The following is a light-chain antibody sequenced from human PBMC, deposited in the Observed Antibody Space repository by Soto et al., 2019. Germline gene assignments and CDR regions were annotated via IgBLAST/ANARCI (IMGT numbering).Light chain of an antibody. CDR3: SSYTDSTNYV. Sequence: QSVLTQPPSASGSPGQSITISCTGTSSDVGTRNFVSWYQQHPGKAPKLMIYQVTNRPSGVSNRFSGSKSGNTASLTISGLQAEDEADYYCSSYTDSTNYVFGTGTKVTVL. V-gene: IGLV2-14*01. CDR2: QVT. J-gene: IGLJ1*01. CDR1: SSDVGTRNF.